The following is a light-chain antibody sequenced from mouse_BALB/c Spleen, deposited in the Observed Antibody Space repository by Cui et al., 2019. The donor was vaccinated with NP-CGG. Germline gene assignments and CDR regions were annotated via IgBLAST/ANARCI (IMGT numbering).Light chain of an antibody. CDR2: GTN. CDR1: TGAVTTSNY. J-gene: IGLJ1*01. V-gene: IGLV1*01. CDR3: ALWYSNHWV. Sequence: QAVVTQESARTTARGETGTLTCRSSTGAVTTSNYANWVQEKPDHLFTGLIGGTNNRAPGVPARFSGSLIGDKAALTITGTQTEDEAIYFCALWYSNHWVFGGGTKLTVL.